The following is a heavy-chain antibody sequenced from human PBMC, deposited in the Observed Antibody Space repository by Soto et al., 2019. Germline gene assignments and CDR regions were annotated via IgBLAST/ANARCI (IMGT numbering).Heavy chain of an antibody. J-gene: IGHJ6*02. CDR1: GFTFSSYS. D-gene: IGHD3-10*01. V-gene: IGHV3-21*01. Sequence: EVQLVESGGGLVKPGGSLRLSCAASGFTFSSYSMNWVRQAPGKGLEWVSSISSSSSYIYYADSVKGRFTISRDNAKNSLYLQMNSLRAENTAVYYCARENSYYYGSGSYYTSNYYYYGMDVWGQETTVTVSS. CDR2: ISSSSSYI. CDR3: ARENSYYYGSGSYYTSNYYYYGMDV.